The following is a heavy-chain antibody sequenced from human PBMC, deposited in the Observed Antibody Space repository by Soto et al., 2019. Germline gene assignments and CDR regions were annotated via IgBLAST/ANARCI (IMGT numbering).Heavy chain of an antibody. CDR2: INHSGST. Sequence: SETLSLTCAVYGGSFSGYYWSWIRQPPGKGLEWIGEINHSGSTNYNPSLKSRVTISVDTSKNQFSLKLSSVTAADTAVYYCARGSWGYSSSWYIDYWGQGTMVTVSS. CDR1: GGSFSGYY. J-gene: IGHJ4*02. V-gene: IGHV4-34*01. CDR3: ARGSWGYSSSWYIDY. D-gene: IGHD6-13*01.